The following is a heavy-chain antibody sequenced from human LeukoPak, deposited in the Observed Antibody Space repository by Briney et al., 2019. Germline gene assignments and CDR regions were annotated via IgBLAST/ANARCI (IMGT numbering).Heavy chain of an antibody. J-gene: IGHJ4*02. CDR2: ISGYNGDT. CDR3: ARDQGVTTSFDY. V-gene: IGHV1-18*01. Sequence: ASVKVSCKTSGYSFKNHGITWVRQAPRQGLEWMGWISGYNGDTHYPQKFQGRFTMTIDTPTSTAFMELRGLTSDDTAVYYCARDQGVTTSFDYWGQGTLATVSS. D-gene: IGHD4-17*01. CDR1: GYSFKNHG.